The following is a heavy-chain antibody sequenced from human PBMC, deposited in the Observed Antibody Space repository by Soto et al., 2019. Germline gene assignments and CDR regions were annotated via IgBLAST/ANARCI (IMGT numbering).Heavy chain of an antibody. J-gene: IGHJ2*01. CDR2: INDRGSI. D-gene: IGHD3-9*01. CDR3: ARESHDILTGPPWVWYFDL. Sequence: QVQLQQWGAGPLRPLETLSLTCGVSGVSFSGHYWAWIRQSPGKGLEWIGEINDRGSINYNPSLKSRVTISVDTSKNHYSLNLRSVTAADTAVYYCARESHDILTGPPWVWYFDLWGRGTLVTVSS. V-gene: IGHV4-34*01. CDR1: GVSFSGHY.